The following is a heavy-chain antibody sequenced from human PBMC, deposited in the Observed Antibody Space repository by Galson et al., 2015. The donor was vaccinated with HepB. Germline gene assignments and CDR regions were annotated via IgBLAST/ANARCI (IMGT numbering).Heavy chain of an antibody. J-gene: IGHJ6*03. CDR1: GGTFSSYA. CDR3: ARGRIVVVVAATPGYYYMDV. D-gene: IGHD2-15*01. CDR2: IIPIFGTA. Sequence: SVKVSCKASGGTFSSYAISWVRQAPGQGLEWMGGIIPIFGTANYAQKFQGRVTITADESTSTAYMELSSLRSEDTAVYYCARGRIVVVVAATPGYYYMDVWGKGTTVTVSS. V-gene: IGHV1-69*13.